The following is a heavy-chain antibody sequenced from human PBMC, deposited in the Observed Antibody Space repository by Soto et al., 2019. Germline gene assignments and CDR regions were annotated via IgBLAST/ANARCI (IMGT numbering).Heavy chain of an antibody. Sequence: QVQLVESGGGVVQPGRSLRLSCAASGFTFSSYAMYWVRQAPGKGLEWVAVISYDGSNKYYADSVKGRFTISRDNSKNTLYLQMNSLRAEDTAVYYCATYDYGGKGVGFDIWGQGTMVTVSS. D-gene: IGHD4-17*01. CDR1: GFTFSSYA. CDR3: ATYDYGGKGVGFDI. J-gene: IGHJ3*02. CDR2: ISYDGSNK. V-gene: IGHV3-30-3*01.